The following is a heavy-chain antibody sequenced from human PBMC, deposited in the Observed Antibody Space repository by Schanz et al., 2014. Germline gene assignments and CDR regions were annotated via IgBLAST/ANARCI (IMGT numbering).Heavy chain of an antibody. CDR2: ISGSGGST. CDR3: AKGRFGELSAFDI. D-gene: IGHD3-10*01. Sequence: EVQLLESGGGLVQPGGSLRLSCAASGFTFSSYAMSWVRQAPGKGLEWVSAISGSGGSTYYADSVKGRFTISRDSSKYTVYIQMNSLRAEDTAVYYCAKGRFGELSAFDIWGQGTMVTVSS. J-gene: IGHJ3*02. V-gene: IGHV3-23*01. CDR1: GFTFSSYA.